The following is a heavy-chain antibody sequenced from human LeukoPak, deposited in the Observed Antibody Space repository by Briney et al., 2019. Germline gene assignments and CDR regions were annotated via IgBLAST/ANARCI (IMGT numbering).Heavy chain of an antibody. CDR1: GGTFSNYA. V-gene: IGHV1-18*01. Sequence: ASVKVSCKASGGTFSNYAISWVRQAPGQGLEWMGWISAYNGNTNYAQKLQGRVTMTTDTSTSTAYMELRSLRSDDTAVYYCARGPYCSGGSCYFDAFDTWGQGTMVTVSS. D-gene: IGHD2-15*01. J-gene: IGHJ3*02. CDR3: ARGPYCSGGSCYFDAFDT. CDR2: ISAYNGNT.